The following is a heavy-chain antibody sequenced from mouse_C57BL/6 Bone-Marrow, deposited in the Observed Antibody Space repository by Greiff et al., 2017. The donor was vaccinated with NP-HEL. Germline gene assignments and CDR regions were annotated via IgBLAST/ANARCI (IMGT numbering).Heavy chain of an antibody. CDR3: TVYYYAMDY. V-gene: IGHV1-5*01. J-gene: IGHJ4*01. CDR1: GYTFTSYW. CDR2: IYPGNSDT. Sequence: EVQLQESGTVLARPGASVKMSCKTSGYTFTSYWMHWVKQRPGQGLEWIGAIYPGNSDTSYNQKFKGKATLTAVTSASTAYMELSSLTNEDSAVYYCTVYYYAMDYWGQGTSVTVSS.